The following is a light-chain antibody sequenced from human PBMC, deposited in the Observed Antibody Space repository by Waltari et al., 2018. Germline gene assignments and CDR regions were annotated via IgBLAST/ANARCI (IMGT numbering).Light chain of an antibody. CDR2: DNT. J-gene: IGLJ2*01. CDR3: QSYDNAWRGSVL. V-gene: IGLV1-40*01. Sequence: LTQPPSVSGAPGQRVTLSCTGSSSDIGSIVGTWYQHRPGSVPRLLIYDNTHRPSAVPDRFTASKSDTSASLDIAGLQPDDEADYYCQSYDNAWRGSVLIGGGTRLTVL. CDR1: SSDIGSIVG.